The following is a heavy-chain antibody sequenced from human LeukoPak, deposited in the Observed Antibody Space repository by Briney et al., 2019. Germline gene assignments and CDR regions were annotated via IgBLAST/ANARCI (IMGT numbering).Heavy chain of an antibody. J-gene: IGHJ3*02. CDR1: GGSISSYY. Sequence: SETLSLTCTVSGGSISSYYWSWIRQPPGKGLEWIGYIYYSGSTNYNPSLKSRVTISVDTSKNQFSLKLSSVTAADTAVYYCARDDYYDSSGYWNDAFDIWGQGTMVTVSS. D-gene: IGHD3-22*01. V-gene: IGHV4-59*01. CDR2: IYYSGST. CDR3: ARDDYYDSSGYWNDAFDI.